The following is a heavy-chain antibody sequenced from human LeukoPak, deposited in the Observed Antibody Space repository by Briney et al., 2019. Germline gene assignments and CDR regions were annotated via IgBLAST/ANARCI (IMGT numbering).Heavy chain of an antibody. V-gene: IGHV3-23*01. Sequence: GGSLRLSCAVSGITLSNYGMSWVRQAPGKGLEWVAGISDSGGRTNYADSVKGRFTISRDNPKNTLYLQMNSLRVEDTAVYFCAKRGVVIRVILVGFHKEAYYFDSWGQGALVTISS. CDR3: AKRGVVIRVILVGFHKEAYYFDS. D-gene: IGHD3-22*01. CDR1: GITLSNYG. J-gene: IGHJ4*02. CDR2: ISDSGGRT.